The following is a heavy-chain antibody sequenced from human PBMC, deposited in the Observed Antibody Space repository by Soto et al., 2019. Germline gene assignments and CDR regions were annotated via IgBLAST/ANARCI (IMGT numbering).Heavy chain of an antibody. D-gene: IGHD2-2*01. CDR1: GFTFSSYA. Sequence: GSLRLSLAASGFTFSSYAMKWVRQAPGKGLEWVAVISFDGSNKYYADSVKGRFTISRDNSKNTLYLQMNSLRAEDTAVYFCARGPSSLTRFDYWGQGTLVTVS. CDR2: ISFDGSNK. CDR3: ARGPSSLTRFDY. V-gene: IGHV3-30-3*01. J-gene: IGHJ4*02.